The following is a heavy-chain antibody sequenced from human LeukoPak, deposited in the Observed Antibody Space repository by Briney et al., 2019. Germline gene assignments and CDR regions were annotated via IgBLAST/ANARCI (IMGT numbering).Heavy chain of an antibody. Sequence: SETLSLTCTVSGHSISSGYSWGWIRQPPGKGLEWIGSINHSGSTYYNPSPSLKSRVTISIDRSKNQFSLKLSSVTAADTAVYYCAREERAYPQVDYWGQGTLVTVSS. CDR1: GHSISSGYS. J-gene: IGHJ4*02. CDR2: INHSGST. V-gene: IGHV4-38-2*02. CDR3: AREERAYPQVDY.